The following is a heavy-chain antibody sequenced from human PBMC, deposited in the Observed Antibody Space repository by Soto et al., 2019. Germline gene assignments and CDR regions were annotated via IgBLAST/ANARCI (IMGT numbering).Heavy chain of an antibody. Sequence: QLQLQESGPGLVKPSETLSLTCTVSGGSLSSGRYYWAWIRQPPGKGLEWIGTVYYDGSTYYTPSLKSRVTISVDTSKNQFARKLISVTAADTAVYYCARQRDYDILPTYLYYFDYWGQGTLVTVSS. V-gene: IGHV4-39*01. D-gene: IGHD3-9*01. CDR1: GGSLSSGRYY. J-gene: IGHJ4*02. CDR2: VYYDGST. CDR3: ARQRDYDILPTYLYYFDY.